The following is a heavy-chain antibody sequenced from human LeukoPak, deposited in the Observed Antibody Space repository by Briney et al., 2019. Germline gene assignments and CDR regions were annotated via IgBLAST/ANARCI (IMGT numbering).Heavy chain of an antibody. CDR3: ARLYCSGGSCLDY. CDR1: GGSFSGYY. CDR2: INHSGST. Sequence: SETLSLTCAVYGGSFSGYYWSWIRQPPGKGLEWIGEINHSGSTNYNPSLKSRVTISVDTSKNQFSPKLSSVTAADTAVYYCARLYCSGGSCLDYWGQGTLVTVSS. D-gene: IGHD2-15*01. V-gene: IGHV4-34*01. J-gene: IGHJ4*02.